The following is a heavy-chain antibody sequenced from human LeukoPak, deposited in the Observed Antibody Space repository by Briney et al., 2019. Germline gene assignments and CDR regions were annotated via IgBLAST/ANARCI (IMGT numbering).Heavy chain of an antibody. D-gene: IGHD1-1*01. V-gene: IGHV4-4*07. J-gene: IGHJ3*02. Sequence: SETLSLTCTVSGGSLSSYYWSWIRQPAGKGLEWIGRIYTSGSTNYNPSLKSRVTMSVDTSKNQFSLKLSSLTAADTAVYYCTSAGTAAAFDIWGQGTMVTVSS. CDR1: GGSLSSYY. CDR3: TSAGTAAAFDI. CDR2: IYTSGST.